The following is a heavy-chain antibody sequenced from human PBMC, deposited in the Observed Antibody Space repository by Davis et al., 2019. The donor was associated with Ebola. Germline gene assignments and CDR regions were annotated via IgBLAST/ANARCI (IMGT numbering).Heavy chain of an antibody. V-gene: IGHV3-15*01. J-gene: IGHJ4*02. D-gene: IGHD1-14*01. CDR2: IKSKGDGGST. CDR3: TTSFTTSRGR. Sequence: GESLKISCAASGFTFSNAWMNWVRQAPGKGLEWVGRIKSKGDGGSTDYTAPVNGRFTISRDDSKNTLYLQMNSLNTEDTAMYYCTTSFTTSRGRWGQGTLVTVSS. CDR1: GFTFSNAW.